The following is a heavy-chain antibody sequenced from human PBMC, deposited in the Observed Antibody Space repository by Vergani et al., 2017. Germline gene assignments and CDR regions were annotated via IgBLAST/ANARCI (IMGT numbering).Heavy chain of an antibody. V-gene: IGHV3-23*01. D-gene: IGHD3-16*01. Sequence: EVQLLESGGSLKQPGGSVRLSCAASGFTFSTYAMHWVRQAPGKGLEWVSALTGGGGSTYYADSFKGRLIISRDNSRDTLYLQMNSLRREDTAIYYCVRDAGGWEDIFDSWGKGTLVTVP. CDR3: VRDAGGWEDIFDS. J-gene: IGHJ4*02. CDR1: GFTFSTYA. CDR2: LTGGGGST.